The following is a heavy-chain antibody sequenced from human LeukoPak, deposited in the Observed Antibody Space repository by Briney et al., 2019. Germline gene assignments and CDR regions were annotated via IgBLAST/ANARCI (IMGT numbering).Heavy chain of an antibody. CDR1: VYTFSVYG. J-gene: IGHJ4*02. V-gene: IGHV1-18*01. Sequence: ASVKVSCKSSVYTFSVYGFSWVRQAPGQGLEWMGWISAYSGNTKYAQKYQARVTLTTDPSTSTAYMELRSLRSDDTAVYYCARGGGSYGDYSLWLGYWGQGTLVTVSS. CDR3: ARGGGSYGDYSLWLGY. CDR2: ISAYSGNT. D-gene: IGHD4-17*01.